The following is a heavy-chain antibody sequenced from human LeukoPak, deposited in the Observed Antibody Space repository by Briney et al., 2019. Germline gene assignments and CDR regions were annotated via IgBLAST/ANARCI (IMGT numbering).Heavy chain of an antibody. V-gene: IGHV3-23*01. CDR2: ISGSGGST. D-gene: IGHD3-9*01. CDR3: AKYDILTGYGIDY. Sequence: GGSLRLSCAASGFTFSSYAMSWVRQAPGKGLEWVSAISGSGGSTYYADSVKGRFTISRDDSKNTLYLQMNSLRAEDTAVYYCAKYDILTGYGIDYWGQGTLVTVSS. J-gene: IGHJ4*02. CDR1: GFTFSSYA.